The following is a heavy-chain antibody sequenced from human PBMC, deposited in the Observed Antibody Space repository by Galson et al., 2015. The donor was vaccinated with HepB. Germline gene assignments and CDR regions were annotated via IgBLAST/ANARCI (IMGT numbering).Heavy chain of an antibody. V-gene: IGHV3-33*01. J-gene: IGHJ4*02. Sequence: SLRLSCAASGFTFSSYGMHWVRQAPGKGLEWVAVIWYDGSNKYYADSVKGRFTISRDNSKNTLYLQMNSLRAEDTAVYYCAREGVATTPDYWGQGTLVTVSS. CDR3: AREGVATTPDY. CDR2: IWYDGSNK. CDR1: GFTFSSYG. D-gene: IGHD5-12*01.